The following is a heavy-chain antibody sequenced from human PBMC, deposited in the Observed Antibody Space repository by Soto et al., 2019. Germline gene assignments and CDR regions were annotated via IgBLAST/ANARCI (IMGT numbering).Heavy chain of an antibody. CDR1: GGSISSYY. V-gene: IGHV4-59*01. CDR2: IYYSGRT. Sequence: QVQLQESGPGLVKPSETLSLTCTVSGGSISSYYWSWIRQPPGKGLEWSGYIYYSGRTNYNPSLKSRVSISVDSSKTQFSLNLSSVTATETAVYYCARAYCSGGSCYSYYYYGMDVWGQGTTVTVS. J-gene: IGHJ6*02. D-gene: IGHD2-15*01. CDR3: ARAYCSGGSCYSYYYYGMDV.